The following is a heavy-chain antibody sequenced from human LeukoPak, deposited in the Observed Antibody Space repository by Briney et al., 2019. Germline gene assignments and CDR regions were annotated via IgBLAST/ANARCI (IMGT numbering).Heavy chain of an antibody. Sequence: GGSLRPSCAASGFTFSSYAMSWVRQAPGKGLEWVSAISGSGGSTYYADSVKGRFTISRDNSKNTLYLQMNSLRAEDTAVYYCAKDLEYYDSSGYRIIYYFDYWGQGTLVTVSS. CDR3: AKDLEYYDSSGYRIIYYFDY. V-gene: IGHV3-23*01. CDR2: ISGSGGST. D-gene: IGHD3-22*01. CDR1: GFTFSSYA. J-gene: IGHJ4*02.